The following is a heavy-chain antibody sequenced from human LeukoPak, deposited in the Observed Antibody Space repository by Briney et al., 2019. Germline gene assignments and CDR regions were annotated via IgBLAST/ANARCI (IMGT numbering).Heavy chain of an antibody. Sequence: PSETLSLTCTVSGGSISSGGYYWSWIRQHPGKGLEWIGYIYYSGSTYYNPSLKSRVTISVDTSKNQFSLKLSSVTAVDTAVYYCATGPTGGGDNWFDPWGQGTLVTVSS. D-gene: IGHD3-16*01. CDR1: GGSISSGGYY. V-gene: IGHV4-31*03. CDR3: ATGPTGGGDNWFDP. CDR2: IYYSGST. J-gene: IGHJ5*02.